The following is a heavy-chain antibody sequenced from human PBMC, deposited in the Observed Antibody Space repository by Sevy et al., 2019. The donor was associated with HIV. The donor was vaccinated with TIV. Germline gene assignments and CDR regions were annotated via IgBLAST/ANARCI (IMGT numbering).Heavy chain of an antibody. V-gene: IGHV4-34*01. CDR3: ARGRYCSGGSCYSGSWFDP. CDR2: INHSGST. D-gene: IGHD2-15*01. Sequence: SETLSLTCAVYGGSFRGYYWSWIRQPPGKGLEWIGEINHSGSTNYNPSLKSRVTISVDTSKNQFSLKLSSVTAADTAVYYCARGRYCSGGSCYSGSWFDPWGQGTLVTVSS. CDR1: GGSFRGYY. J-gene: IGHJ5*02.